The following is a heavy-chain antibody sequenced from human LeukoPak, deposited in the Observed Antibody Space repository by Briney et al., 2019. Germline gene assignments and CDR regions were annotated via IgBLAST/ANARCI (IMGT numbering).Heavy chain of an antibody. CDR3: ANTAYYFN. D-gene: IGHD2/OR15-2a*01. CDR2: IRYDGGEE. Sequence: GGSLRLSCAASKFIFSNYGMHWVRQAPGKGLEWVANIRYDGGEENYADSVKGRFTISRDNAKNSVFLQMNSLRVEDTAIYFCANTAYYFNWGQGTLVTVSS. J-gene: IGHJ4*02. V-gene: IGHV3-7*01. CDR1: KFIFSNYG.